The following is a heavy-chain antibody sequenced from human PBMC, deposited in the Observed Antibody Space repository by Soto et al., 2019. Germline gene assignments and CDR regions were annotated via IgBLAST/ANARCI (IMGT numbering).Heavy chain of an antibody. J-gene: IGHJ6*03. CDR2: IYYSGST. V-gene: IGHV4-31*03. D-gene: IGHD3-3*01. CDR1: GGSISSGGYY. CDR3: ARFYYDFWSGYYDAHYYYYMDV. Sequence: PSETLSLTCTVSGGSISSGGYYWSWIRQHPGKGLEWIGYIYYSGSTYYNPSLKSRVTISVDTSKNQFSLKLSSVTAADTAVYYCARFYYDFWSGYYDAHYYYYMDVWGKGTTVTV.